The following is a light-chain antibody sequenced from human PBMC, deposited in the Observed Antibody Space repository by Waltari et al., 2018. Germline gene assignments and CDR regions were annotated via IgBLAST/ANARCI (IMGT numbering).Light chain of an antibody. V-gene: IGKV4-1*01. CDR2: WAS. CDR3: QQYESTPWT. J-gene: IGKJ1*01. CDR1: QTVLYSSNNKNY. Sequence: DIVMTQSPDSLAVSLGERATFNCKSSQTVLYSSNNKNYLSWYQQKPGQPPKLLIYWASTRQSGVPDRFSGSGSGTDFTLTISSLQTEDVAVYYCQQYESTPWTFGQGTKVEIK.